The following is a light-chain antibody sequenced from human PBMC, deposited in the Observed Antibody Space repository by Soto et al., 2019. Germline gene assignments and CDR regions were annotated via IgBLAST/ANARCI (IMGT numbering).Light chain of an antibody. Sequence: DIQMTQSASSLSVSLGDRVTFTCRASQSITNYLNWYQLKKGKAPRLLIYTASNLQSGVPGRFSGSGYGTGFNLTISSLQTEDFATYYCQQTFSTPITFGQGTRLEIK. J-gene: IGKJ5*01. CDR2: TAS. CDR1: QSITNY. CDR3: QQTFSTPIT. V-gene: IGKV1-39*01.